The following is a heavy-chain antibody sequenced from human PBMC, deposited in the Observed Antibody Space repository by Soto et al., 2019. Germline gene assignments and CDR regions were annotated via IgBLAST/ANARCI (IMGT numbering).Heavy chain of an antibody. CDR3: ANRLLVGLGLGGGSD. CDR1: GYTFTSYG. J-gene: IGHJ4*02. V-gene: IGHV1-18*01. D-gene: IGHD2-21*01. Sequence: QVQLVQSGAEVKKPGASVKVSCKASGYTFTSYGISWVRQAPGQGLEWMGWISAYNGNTNYAQKLQGRVTMTTDTPKSTANLALRSLRADHPAGHYRANRLLVGLGLGGGSDWGRGTLVTVSS. CDR2: ISAYNGNT.